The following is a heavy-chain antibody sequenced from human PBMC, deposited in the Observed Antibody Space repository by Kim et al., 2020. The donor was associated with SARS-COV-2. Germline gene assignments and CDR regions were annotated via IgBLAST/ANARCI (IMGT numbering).Heavy chain of an antibody. CDR3: AKGKRTYYDFWSGSGHNWFDP. D-gene: IGHD3-3*01. Sequence: GGSLRLSCAASGFTFGDYAMHWVRQAPGKGLEWVSGISWNSGSIGYADSVKGRFTISRDNAKNSLYLQMNSLRAEDTALYYCAKGKRTYYDFWSGSGHNWFDPWGQGTLVTVSS. CDR2: ISWNSGSI. V-gene: IGHV3-9*01. CDR1: GFTFGDYA. J-gene: IGHJ5*02.